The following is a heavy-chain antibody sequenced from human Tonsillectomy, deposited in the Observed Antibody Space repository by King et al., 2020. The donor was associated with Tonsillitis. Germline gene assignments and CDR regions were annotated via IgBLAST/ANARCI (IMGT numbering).Heavy chain of an antibody. Sequence: MQLQESGPGLVKPSETLSLTCTVSGYSISSGYYWGWIRQPPGKGLEWIGSICHSGSTYYNPSLKSRVTISVDTSKNQFSLKLSSVTAADTAIYYCATVVGNNWVWYNWFDPWGQGTLVTVPS. D-gene: IGHD1-1*01. V-gene: IGHV4-38-2*02. CDR3: ATVVGNNWVWYNWFDP. CDR2: ICHSGST. CDR1: GYSISSGYY. J-gene: IGHJ5*02.